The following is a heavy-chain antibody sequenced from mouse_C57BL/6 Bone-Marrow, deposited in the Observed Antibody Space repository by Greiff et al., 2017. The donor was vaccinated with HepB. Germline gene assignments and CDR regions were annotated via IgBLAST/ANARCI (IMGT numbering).Heavy chain of an antibody. D-gene: IGHD2-3*01. Sequence: VKLMESGAELVRPGTSVKVSCKASGYAFTNYLIEWVKQRPGQGLEWIGVINPGSGGTNYNEKFKGKATLTADKSSSTAYMQLSSLTSEDSAVYFCARGEDGYSFAYWGQGTLVTVSA. CDR3: ARGEDGYSFAY. J-gene: IGHJ3*01. CDR2: INPGSGGT. CDR1: GYAFTNYL. V-gene: IGHV1-54*01.